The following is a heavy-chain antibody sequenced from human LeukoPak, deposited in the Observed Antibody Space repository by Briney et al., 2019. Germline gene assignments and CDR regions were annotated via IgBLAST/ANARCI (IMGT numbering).Heavy chain of an antibody. CDR2: ISYDGSNK. CDR1: GFTFSSYA. J-gene: IGHJ4*02. V-gene: IGHV3-30-3*01. D-gene: IGHD3-22*01. Sequence: PGGSLRLSCAASGFTFSSYAMHWVRQAPGKGLEWVAVISYDGSNKYYADSVKGRFTISRDNSKNTLYLQMNSLRAEDTAVYYCAKDRGIITMRGQGTLVTVSS. CDR3: AKDRGIITM.